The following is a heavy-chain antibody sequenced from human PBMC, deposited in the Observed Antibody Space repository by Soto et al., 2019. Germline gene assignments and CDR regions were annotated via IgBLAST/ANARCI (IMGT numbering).Heavy chain of an antibody. V-gene: IGHV3-30*18. CDR3: AKEGRGSGWFGGLDY. Sequence: QVQLVESGGGVVQPGRSLRLSCAASGFTFSSYGMHWVRQAPGKGLEWVAVISYDGSNKYYADSVKGRFTISRDNSKITLYLQMNSLRAEATAVYYCAKEGRGSGWFGGLDYWGQGTLVTVSS. J-gene: IGHJ4*02. CDR1: GFTFSSYG. CDR2: ISYDGSNK. D-gene: IGHD6-19*01.